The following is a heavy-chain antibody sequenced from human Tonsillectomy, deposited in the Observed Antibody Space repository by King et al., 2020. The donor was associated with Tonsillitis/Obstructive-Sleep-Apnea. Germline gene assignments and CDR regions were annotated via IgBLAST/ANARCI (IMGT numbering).Heavy chain of an antibody. J-gene: IGHJ4*02. CDR1: GYSFTKYW. CDR2: IYPGVSET. Sequence: QLVQSGAEVKKPGESLKIPCQGSGYSFTKYWIAWVRQSPGKALEWMGIIYPGVSETRYNPSFQGQVTIPADKSISTASLKWSSLKASDSAMYYCARQPRGADTHYFDYWGQGTLVTVSS. V-gene: IGHV5-51*01. CDR3: ARQPRGADTHYFDY. D-gene: IGHD2-15*01.